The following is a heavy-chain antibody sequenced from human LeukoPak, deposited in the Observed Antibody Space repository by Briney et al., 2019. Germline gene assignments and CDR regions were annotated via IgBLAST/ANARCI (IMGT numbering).Heavy chain of an antibody. CDR1: GGSIDIYY. CDR3: ARDIAVAEGWFDP. Sequence: SETLSLTCTVSGGSIDIYYWSWIRQPAGKGLEWIGHIYTTGSTSYNPSLKSRVTTSVDPPKNQFSLKLTSVTAADTAVYYCARDIAVAEGWFDPWGQGTLVTVSS. J-gene: IGHJ5*02. D-gene: IGHD6-19*01. CDR2: IYTTGST. V-gene: IGHV4-4*07.